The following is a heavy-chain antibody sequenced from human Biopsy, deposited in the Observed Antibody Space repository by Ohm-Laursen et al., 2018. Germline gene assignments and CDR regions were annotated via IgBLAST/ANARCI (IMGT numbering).Heavy chain of an antibody. J-gene: IGHJ5*02. CDR2: INPMFGTA. V-gene: IGHV1-69*06. CDR3: ARSFGVVINFEHNWFDP. Sequence: SVKVSCKASGATFSSYAINWLRQAPGQGLEWMGGINPMFGTAKYAQRFQGRVTITADKSTSTADMELSSLRSDDTAVYYCARSFGVVINFEHNWFDPWGQGTLVTVSS. D-gene: IGHD3-3*01. CDR1: GATFSSYA.